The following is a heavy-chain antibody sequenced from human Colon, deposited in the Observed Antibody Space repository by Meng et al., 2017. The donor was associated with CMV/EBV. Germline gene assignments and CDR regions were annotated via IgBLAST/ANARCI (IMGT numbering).Heavy chain of an antibody. CDR3: ASDRWGTRPPDY. V-gene: IGHV1-46*01. Sequence: SCKASGYSITTYYVHWVRQAPGQGLEWMGLVSPSGDTTNTQRFQDRVTMTSDTSTGTVYMELSNLRSEDTAVYYCASDRWGTRPPDYWGQGTLVTVSS. CDR2: VSPSGDTT. D-gene: IGHD3-16*01. CDR1: GYSITTYY. J-gene: IGHJ4*02.